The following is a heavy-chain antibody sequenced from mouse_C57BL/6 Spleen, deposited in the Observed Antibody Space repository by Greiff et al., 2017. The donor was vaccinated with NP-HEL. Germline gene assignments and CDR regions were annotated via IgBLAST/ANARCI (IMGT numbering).Heavy chain of an antibody. V-gene: IGHV1-50*01. Sequence: VQLQQSGAELVKPGASVKLSCKASGYTFTSYWMQWVKQRPGQGLEWIGEIDPSDSYTNYNQKFKGKATLTVDTSSSTAYMQLSSLTSEDSAVYYCARPFITTVVATDWYFDVWGTGTTVTVSS. CDR3: ARPFITTVVATDWYFDV. J-gene: IGHJ1*03. CDR2: IDPSDSYT. D-gene: IGHD1-1*01. CDR1: GYTFTSYW.